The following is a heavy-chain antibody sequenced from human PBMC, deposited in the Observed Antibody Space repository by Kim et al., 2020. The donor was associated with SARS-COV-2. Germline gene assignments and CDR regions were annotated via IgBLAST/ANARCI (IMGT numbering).Heavy chain of an antibody. V-gene: IGHV3-74*01. D-gene: IGHD3-3*01. J-gene: IGHJ6*02. Sequence: KGRFTISRDNAKNTLYLQMNSLRAEDTAVYYCARGARFLEWLSDYYGMDVWGQGTTVTVSS. CDR3: ARGARFLEWLSDYYGMDV.